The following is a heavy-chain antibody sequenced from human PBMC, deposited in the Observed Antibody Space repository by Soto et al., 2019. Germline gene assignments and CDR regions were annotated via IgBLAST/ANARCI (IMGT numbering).Heavy chain of an antibody. J-gene: IGHJ5*02. CDR3: ASRPLSSGWAYNWFDP. V-gene: IGHV4-4*02. D-gene: IGHD6-19*01. Sequence: SETLSLTCAVSGGSISSSNWWSWVRQPPGKGLEWIGEIYHSGSTNYNPSLKSRVTISVDKSKNQFSLKLSSVTAADTAVYYCASRPLSSGWAYNWFDPWGQGTLVTVSS. CDR2: IYHSGST. CDR1: GGSISSSNW.